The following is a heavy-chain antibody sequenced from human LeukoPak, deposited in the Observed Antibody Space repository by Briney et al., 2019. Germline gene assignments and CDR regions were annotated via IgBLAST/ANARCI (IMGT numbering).Heavy chain of an antibody. CDR2: IIPIFGIA. CDR1: GGTFSSYA. CDR3: ASIVRGYYYYGMDV. D-gene: IGHD6-6*01. J-gene: IGHJ6*02. V-gene: IGHV1-69*04. Sequence: SVKVSCKASGGTFSSYAISWVRQAPGQGLEWMGRIIPIFGIANYAQKFQGRVTITADKSTSTAYMELSSLRSEDTAVYYCASIVRGYYYYGMDVWGQGTTVTVSS.